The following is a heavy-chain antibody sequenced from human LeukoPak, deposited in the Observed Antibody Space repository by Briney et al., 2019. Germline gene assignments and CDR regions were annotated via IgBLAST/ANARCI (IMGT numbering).Heavy chain of an antibody. CDR2: IKQDVTET. J-gene: IGHJ4*02. CDR3: TRDTGCPGGTCYSFYDY. V-gene: IGHV3-7*01. Sequence: GGSLRLSCAASGFTFSNYWMTSVRQAPRRGLEWVANIKQDVTETYYVDSVKGRFTISRDNAENSLYLQMNSLRAEDTAVYYCTRDTGCPGGTCYSFYDYWGQGTLVTVSS. CDR1: GFTFSNYW. D-gene: IGHD2-15*01.